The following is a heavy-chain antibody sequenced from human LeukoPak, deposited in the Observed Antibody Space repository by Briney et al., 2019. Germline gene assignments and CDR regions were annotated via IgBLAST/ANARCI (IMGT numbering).Heavy chain of an antibody. J-gene: IGHJ4*02. D-gene: IGHD2-15*01. Sequence: GASVKVSCKASGYTFTGYYMHWVRQAPGQGLEWMGWINPNSGGTNYAQKFQGRVTMTRDTSISTAYMELSRLRSDDTAVYYCARDRYCGGGSCYHLNYFDYWGQGTLVTVSS. CDR1: GYTFTGYY. CDR2: INPNSGGT. V-gene: IGHV1-2*02. CDR3: ARDRYCGGGSCYHLNYFDY.